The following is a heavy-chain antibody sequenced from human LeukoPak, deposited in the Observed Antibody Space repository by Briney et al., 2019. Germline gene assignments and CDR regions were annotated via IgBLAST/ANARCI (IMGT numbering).Heavy chain of an antibody. D-gene: IGHD5-12*01. CDR3: ARGYSSYYPDAFDI. V-gene: IGHV3-48*03. CDR2: MSFSGSST. Sequence: PGGSLRLSCVASGFTFSSYEMNWVRQAPGRGLEWVSYMSFSGSSTYYADSVKGRFTIYRDNAKNSLYLQMNSLRAEDTAVYYCARGYSSYYPDAFDIWGQGTMVTVSS. CDR1: GFTFSSYE. J-gene: IGHJ3*02.